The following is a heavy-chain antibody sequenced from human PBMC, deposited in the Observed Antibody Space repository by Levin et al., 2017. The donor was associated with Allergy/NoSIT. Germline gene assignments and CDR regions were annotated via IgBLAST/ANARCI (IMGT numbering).Heavy chain of an antibody. J-gene: IGHJ3*02. CDR2: IYSGGST. V-gene: IGHV3-53*01. CDR3: ARGGWVLKRAFDI. Sequence: GESLKISCAASGFTVSSHYMSWVRQAPGKGLEWVSVIYSGGSTYYADSVKGRFTISRDNSKNTLYLQMNSLRAEDTAVYYCARGGWVLKRAFDIWGQGTMVTVSS. CDR1: GFTVSSHY. D-gene: IGHD4/OR15-4a*01.